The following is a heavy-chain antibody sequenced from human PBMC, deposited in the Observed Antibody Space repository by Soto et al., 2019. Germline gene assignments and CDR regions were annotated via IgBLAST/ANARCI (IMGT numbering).Heavy chain of an antibody. CDR3: ARHGYNYGGGYFDY. CDR1: GVTVSSNY. V-gene: IGHV3-66*04. CDR2: ISSGGST. D-gene: IGHD5-18*01. Sequence: EVQLVESGGGLVQPGGSLRLSCAASGVTVSSNYMSWVRQAPGKGLEWVPVISSGGSTYYADSVKGRFTISRDNSKNTLYLQMNSLRAEDTAVYYCARHGYNYGGGYFDYWGQGTLVTVSS. J-gene: IGHJ4*02.